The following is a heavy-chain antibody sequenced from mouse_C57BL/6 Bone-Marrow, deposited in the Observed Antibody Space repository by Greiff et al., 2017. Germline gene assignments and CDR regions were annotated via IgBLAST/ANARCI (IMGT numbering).Heavy chain of an antibody. D-gene: IGHD2-1*01. J-gene: IGHJ4*01. CDR2: IYPRSGNT. CDR1: GYTFTSYG. CDR3: ARSRIYYDAMDY. Sequence: VQLMESGAELARPGASVKLSCKASGYTFTSYGISWVKQRTGQGLEWIGEIYPRSGNTYYNEKFKGKATLTADKSSSTAYMELRSLTSEDSAVYFCARSRIYYDAMDYWGQGTSVTVSS. V-gene: IGHV1-81*01.